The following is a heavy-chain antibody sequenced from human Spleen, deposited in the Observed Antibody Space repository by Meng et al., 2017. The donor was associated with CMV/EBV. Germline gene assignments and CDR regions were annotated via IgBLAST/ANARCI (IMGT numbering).Heavy chain of an antibody. V-gene: IGHV3-23*01. CDR1: GFTFSSHA. CDR2: ISGSGGST. Sequence: GGSLRLSCAASGFTFSSHAMSWVRQAPGKGLEWVSGISGSGGSTYYADSVKGRFTISRDNSKNTLYLQMNGLRAEDTAVYYCAKIQQLASPIDYWGQGTLVTVSS. J-gene: IGHJ4*02. D-gene: IGHD6-13*01. CDR3: AKIQQLASPIDY.